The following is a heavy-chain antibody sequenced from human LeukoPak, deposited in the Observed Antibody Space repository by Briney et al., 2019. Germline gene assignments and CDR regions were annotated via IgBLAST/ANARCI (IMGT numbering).Heavy chain of an antibody. Sequence: SETLSLTCTVSGGSMSSYYWSWIRQPPGKGLEWIGYIYYSGNTNYNPSLKSRVTISVDTSKNQFSLKMRSVTAADTAMYYCARDRRDTSMVWDYWGQGTLVTVSS. CDR1: GGSMSSYY. J-gene: IGHJ4*02. D-gene: IGHD5-18*01. CDR2: IYYSGNT. V-gene: IGHV4-59*01. CDR3: ARDRRDTSMVWDY.